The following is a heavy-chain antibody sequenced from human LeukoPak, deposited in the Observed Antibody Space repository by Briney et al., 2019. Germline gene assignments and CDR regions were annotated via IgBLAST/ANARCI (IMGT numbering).Heavy chain of an antibody. V-gene: IGHV4-59*01. CDR3: ARSPAPDWVNYYDSSGYYSNFDY. CDR1: GGSISSYL. CDR2: IYYSGNT. J-gene: IGHJ4*02. D-gene: IGHD3-22*01. Sequence: SETLALTCTVFGGSISSYLWSWIRQSPGKGLEWIGYIYYSGNTKYNASLKSRVTISVDTSKNQFSLKLSSVTAADTAVYYCARSPAPDWVNYYDSSGYYSNFDYWGQGTLVTVSS.